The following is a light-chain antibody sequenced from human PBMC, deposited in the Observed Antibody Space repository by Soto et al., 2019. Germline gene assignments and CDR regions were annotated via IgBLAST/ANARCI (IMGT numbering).Light chain of an antibody. J-gene: IGLJ2*01. CDR2: EVS. CDR1: RSDVGGYNY. CDR3: SSYTSSRDVV. Sequence: QSVLTQPASVSGSPGQSITISCTGTRSDVGGYNYVSWYQQHPGKAPKLMIYEVSNRPSGVSNRFSGSKSGNTASLTISGLQAEDEADYDCSSYTSSRDVVFGGGTKLTVL. V-gene: IGLV2-14*01.